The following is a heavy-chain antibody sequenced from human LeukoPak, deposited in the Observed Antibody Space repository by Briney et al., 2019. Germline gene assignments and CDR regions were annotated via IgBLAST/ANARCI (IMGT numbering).Heavy chain of an antibody. CDR1: GHFW. CDR3: VSFYETY. CDR2: INSDVSWT. V-gene: IGHV3-74*01. J-gene: IGHJ4*02. Sequence: GGSLRLSCAASGHFWMHWVRQAPGKGLVWVSHINSDVSWTSYADSWKGRFTISKDNAKNTVYLQMNNLRAEDTAVYYCVSFYETYWGRGTLVTVSS. D-gene: IGHD2-2*01.